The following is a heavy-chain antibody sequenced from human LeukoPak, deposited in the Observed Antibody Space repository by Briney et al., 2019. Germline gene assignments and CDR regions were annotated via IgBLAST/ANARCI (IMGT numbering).Heavy chain of an antibody. CDR1: GGSISSYY. CDR2: IYTSGST. V-gene: IGHV4-4*07. D-gene: IGHD3-9*01. Sequence: KPSETLSLTCTVPGGSISSYYWSWIRQPAGKGLEWIGRIYTSGSTNYNPTLKSRVTMSVDTSKNQFSLKLSSVTAADTAVYFCARFPYFEGFDYWGQGTQVIVSS. CDR3: ARFPYFEGFDY. J-gene: IGHJ4*02.